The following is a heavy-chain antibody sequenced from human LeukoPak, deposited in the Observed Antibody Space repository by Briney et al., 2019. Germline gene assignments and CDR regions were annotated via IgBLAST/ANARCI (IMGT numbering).Heavy chain of an antibody. V-gene: IGHV5-51*01. J-gene: IGHJ3*01. CDR2: IFPGDSDT. CDR1: GYSFTSHW. D-gene: IGHD5-12*01. CDR3: ARRVSSSGFDAFDV. Sequence: GESLKISCKGSGYSFTSHWIAWVRHKPGKGLEWMGLIFPGDSDTTYSPSFQGQVTISADKSISTAYLQWSSLKASDTAMYYCARRVSSSGFDAFDVWGQGTMVTVSS.